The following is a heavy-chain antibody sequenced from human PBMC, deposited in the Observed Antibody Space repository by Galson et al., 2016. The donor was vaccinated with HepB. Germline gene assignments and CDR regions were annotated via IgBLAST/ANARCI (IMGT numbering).Heavy chain of an antibody. J-gene: IGHJ4*02. V-gene: IGHV5-51*01. Sequence: QSGAEVKKPGESLKISCQASGYSFISTWIGWVRQMPGKGLEWMGIIYPGTSDTVYNPSFRGQVTLSADASTNTAYLHWGSLTASDTAMDYCARRVIMGEPDYWCPGTLVPVSS. CDR3: ARRVIMGEPDY. CDR1: GYSFISTW. CDR2: IYPGTSDT. D-gene: IGHD1-26*01.